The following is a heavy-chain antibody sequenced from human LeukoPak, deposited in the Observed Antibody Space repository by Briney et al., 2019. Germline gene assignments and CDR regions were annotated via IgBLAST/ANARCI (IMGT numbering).Heavy chain of an antibody. D-gene: IGHD6-13*01. CDR1: GYSFTSYD. V-gene: IGHV1-69*13. Sequence: ASVKVSCKASGYSFTSYDITWVRQAPGQGLEWMGGIIPIFGTANYAQKFQGRVTITANESTGTAYMELSSLRSEDTAVYYCASVTGYSSSFYYYYMDVWGKGTTVTVSS. CDR3: ASVTGYSSSFYYYYMDV. J-gene: IGHJ6*03. CDR2: IIPIFGTA.